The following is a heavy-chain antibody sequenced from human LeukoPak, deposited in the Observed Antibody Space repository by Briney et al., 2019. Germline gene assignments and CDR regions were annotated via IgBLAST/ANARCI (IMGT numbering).Heavy chain of an antibody. J-gene: IGHJ4*02. D-gene: IGHD3-3*01. Sequence: KPGGSLRLSCAASGFTFSIAWMSWVRQAPGKGLEWVGRIKSKTDGGTTDYAAPVKGRFTISRDDSKNTLYLQMNSLKTEDTAVYYCTTDRELRFLEWLLDYWGQGTLVTVSS. CDR2: IKSKTDGGTT. V-gene: IGHV3-15*01. CDR3: TTDRELRFLEWLLDY. CDR1: GFTFSIAW.